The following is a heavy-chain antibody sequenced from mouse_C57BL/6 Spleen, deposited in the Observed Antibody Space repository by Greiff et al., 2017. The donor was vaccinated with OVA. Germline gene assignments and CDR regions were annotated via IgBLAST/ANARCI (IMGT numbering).Heavy chain of an antibody. CDR1: GFSLTSYA. CDR2: IWTGGGT. J-gene: IGHJ2*01. CDR3: ARNGDYDDEAGYYFDY. V-gene: IGHV2-9-1*01. D-gene: IGHD2-4*01. Sequence: VKLMESGPGLVAPSQSLSITCTVSGFSLTSYAISWVRQPPGKGLEWLGVIWTGGGTNYNSALKSRLSISKDNSKSQVFLKMNSLQTDDTARYYCARNGDYDDEAGYYFDYWGQGTTLTVSS.